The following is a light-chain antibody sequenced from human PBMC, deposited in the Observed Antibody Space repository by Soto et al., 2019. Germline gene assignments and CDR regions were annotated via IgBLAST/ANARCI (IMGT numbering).Light chain of an antibody. J-gene: IGKJ1*01. CDR2: KAS. CDR3: QQLNSYFST. V-gene: IGKV1-9*01. CDR1: QGISSY. Sequence: DIQLTQSPSSLSESVGDRVTISCRVSQGISSYLTWYRQKPGQVPRLLIYKASTLQSGVPSRFSSSGARKESTPTSSMLQEEFSVNYCHQQLNSYFSTFGQGTKVDIK.